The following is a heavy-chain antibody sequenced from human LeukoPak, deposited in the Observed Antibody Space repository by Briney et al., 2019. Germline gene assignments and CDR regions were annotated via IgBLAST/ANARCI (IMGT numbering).Heavy chain of an antibody. CDR2: IKQDGSAK. V-gene: IGHV3-7*04. CDR1: GFTFSSHG. J-gene: IGHJ4*02. CDR3: AGGLGWLVDY. Sequence: GGTLRLSCAASGFTFSSHGINWVRQAPGKGLEWVAIIKQDGSAKYYVDSLKGRFTISRDNAKNSLYLQLTSLRADDTAVYYCAGGLGWLVDYWGQGTLVTVSS. D-gene: IGHD6-19*01.